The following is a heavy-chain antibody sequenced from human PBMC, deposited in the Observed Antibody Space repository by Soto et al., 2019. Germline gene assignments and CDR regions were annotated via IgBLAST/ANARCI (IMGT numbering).Heavy chain of an antibody. D-gene: IGHD4-4*01. J-gene: IGHJ6*02. CDR2: ILHDGSAE. Sequence: GGSLRLSCAASGFIFTSYGMHWVRQAPGKGLEWMALILHDGSAEYYADSVKGRFTISRDNSKNTLYLQMNSLTAEDTAVYYCARSRDGYSFYFYYGMDGWGQGTTVTVSS. CDR3: ARSRDGYSFYFYYGMDG. CDR1: GFIFTSYG. V-gene: IGHV3-30*03.